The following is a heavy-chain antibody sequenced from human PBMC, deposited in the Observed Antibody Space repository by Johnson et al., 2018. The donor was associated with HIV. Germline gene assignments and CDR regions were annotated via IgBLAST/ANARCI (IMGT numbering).Heavy chain of an antibody. V-gene: IGHV3-30-3*01. D-gene: IGHD3-22*01. CDR3: ARDLTHYYDSHDAFDI. J-gene: IGHJ3*02. CDR2: ISYDGSNK. Sequence: QVQLVESGGGVVQPGRSLRLSCAASGFTFSSYAMHWVRQAPGKGLEWVAVISYDGSNKYYAYSVKGRFTISRDNAKNSLYLQMNSLRAEDTALYYCARDLTHYYDSHDAFDIWGQGTMVTVSS. CDR1: GFTFSSYA.